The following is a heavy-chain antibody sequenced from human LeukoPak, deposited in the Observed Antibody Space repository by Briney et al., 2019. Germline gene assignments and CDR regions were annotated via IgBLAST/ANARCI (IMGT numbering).Heavy chain of an antibody. CDR3: AREPYLGPRMLINGYYFDY. D-gene: IGHD2-8*01. CDR1: GYTLTELS. CDR2: FDPEDGET. J-gene: IGHJ4*02. V-gene: IGHV1-24*01. Sequence: ASVKVSCKVSGYTLTELSMHWVRQAPGKGLEWMGGFDPEDGETIYAQKFQGRVTMTEDTSTDTAYMELSSLRSEDTAVYYCAREPYLGPRMLINGYYFDYWGQGTLVTVSS.